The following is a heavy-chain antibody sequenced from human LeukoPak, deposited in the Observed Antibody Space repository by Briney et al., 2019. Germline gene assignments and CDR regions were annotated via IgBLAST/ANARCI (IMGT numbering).Heavy chain of an antibody. Sequence: ASVKVSCKASGYTFTGYYMNWVRQAPGQGLEWMGWISAYNGNTNYAQKLQGRVTMTTDTSTSTAYMELRSLRSDDTAVYYCARDRSGSYYDLYYYYYMDVWGKGTTVTISS. D-gene: IGHD1-26*01. J-gene: IGHJ6*03. CDR3: ARDRSGSYYDLYYYYYMDV. CDR1: GYTFTGYY. V-gene: IGHV1-18*04. CDR2: ISAYNGNT.